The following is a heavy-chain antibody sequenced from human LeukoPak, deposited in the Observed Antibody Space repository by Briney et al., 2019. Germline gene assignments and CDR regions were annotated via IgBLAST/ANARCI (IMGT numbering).Heavy chain of an antibody. D-gene: IGHD3-16*01. CDR3: ARDGTPEYDHIWGRPQLY. J-gene: IGHJ4*02. Sequence: GASVKVSCKASGYTFIRYGISWVRQAPGQGLEWMGWISAHNGNTNYAQKLQGRVTMTTDTSTSTAYMELRSLRSDDTAIYYCARDGTPEYDHIWGRPQLYWGQGTLVIVSS. CDR2: ISAHNGNT. CDR1: GYTFIRYG. V-gene: IGHV1-18*01.